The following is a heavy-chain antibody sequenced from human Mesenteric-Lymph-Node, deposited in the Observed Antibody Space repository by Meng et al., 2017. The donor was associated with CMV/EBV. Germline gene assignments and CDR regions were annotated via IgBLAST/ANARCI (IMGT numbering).Heavy chain of an antibody. CDR1: GYTFTSYG. V-gene: IGHV1-18*01. CDR3: ARDRPYYCSSTSCPTSYYYYGMDV. D-gene: IGHD2-2*01. CDR2: ISAYNGNT. Sequence: ASVKVSCEASGYTFTSYGISWVRQAPGQGLEWMGWISAYNGNTNYAQKLQGRVTMTTDTSTSTAYMELRSLRSDDTAVYYCARDRPYYCSSTSCPTSYYYYGMDVWGQGTTVTVSS. J-gene: IGHJ6*02.